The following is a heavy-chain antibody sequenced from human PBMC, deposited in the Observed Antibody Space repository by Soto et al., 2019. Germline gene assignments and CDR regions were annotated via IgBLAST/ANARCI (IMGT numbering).Heavy chain of an antibody. Sequence: QVQLVESGGGVVQPGRSLRLSCAASGFTFSSYAMHWVRQAPGKGLEWVAVISYDGSNKYYADSVKGRFTISRDISKNTLYLQMNSLRAEDTAVYYCARDYYRFNSGDGFSMDVWGQGTTVTVSS. D-gene: IGHD5-12*01. CDR2: ISYDGSNK. CDR3: ARDYYRFNSGDGFSMDV. J-gene: IGHJ6*02. CDR1: GFTFSSYA. V-gene: IGHV3-30-3*01.